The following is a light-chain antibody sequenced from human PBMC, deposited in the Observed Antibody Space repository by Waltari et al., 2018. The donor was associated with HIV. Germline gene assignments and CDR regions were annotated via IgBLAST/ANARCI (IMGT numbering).Light chain of an antibody. CDR2: EGA. CDR3: ASYTANHTVM. Sequence: SALPQPASVSGFPGQSLPISRPGADRDFGFYNFVSWYQQHPGKVPKVILYEGASRASGVSDRFSGSKSGNTASLTISGLQTEDEADYYCASYTANHTVMFGGGTKVTVL. V-gene: IGLV2-14*01. J-gene: IGLJ3*02. CDR1: DRDFGFYNF.